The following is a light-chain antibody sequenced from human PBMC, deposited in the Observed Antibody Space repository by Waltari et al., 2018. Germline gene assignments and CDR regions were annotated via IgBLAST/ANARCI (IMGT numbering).Light chain of an antibody. V-gene: IGLV2-14*03. Sequence: QSALTQPASVSGSPGQSITISSSGVGSAVGASDYVSWLPHHPGKAPQVIIYDVTNRPSGVSDRFSASTSANTASLTISRLQPEDEADYYCFSQTLDGLVLYGGGTRLTVL. CDR1: GSAVGASDY. CDR2: DVT. CDR3: FSQTLDGLVL. J-gene: IGLJ2*01.